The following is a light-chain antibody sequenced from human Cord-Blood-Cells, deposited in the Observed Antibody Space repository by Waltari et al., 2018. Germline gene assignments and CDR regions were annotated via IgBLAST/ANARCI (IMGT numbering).Light chain of an antibody. Sequence: DIVLTPSPDSLAVSLGERATINCKSSPSVLSSSNNKNYLAWDQQKPGQPPKLLIYWASTRESGVPDRFSGSGSGTDFTLTISSLQAEDVAVYYCQQYYSTPWTFGQGTKVEIK. J-gene: IGKJ1*01. CDR3: QQYYSTPWT. CDR2: WAS. V-gene: IGKV4-1*01. CDR1: PSVLSSSNNKNY.